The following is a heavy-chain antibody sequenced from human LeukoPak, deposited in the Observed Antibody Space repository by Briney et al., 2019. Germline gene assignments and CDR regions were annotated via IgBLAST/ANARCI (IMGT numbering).Heavy chain of an antibody. Sequence: SETLSLTCTVSGGSISSYYWSWVRQPPGKGLEWIGQIYFSGSANYNPSLKSRVTISVDTSNNQFTLQLSSVPAADTAGYYCARVQDYGDYVWFDPWGQGTLVSVSS. CDR2: IYFSGSA. J-gene: IGHJ5*02. D-gene: IGHD4-17*01. CDR3: ARVQDYGDYVWFDP. V-gene: IGHV4-59*01. CDR1: GGSISSYY.